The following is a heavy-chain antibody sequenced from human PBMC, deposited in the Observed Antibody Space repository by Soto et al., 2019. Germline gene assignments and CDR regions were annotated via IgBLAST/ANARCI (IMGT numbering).Heavy chain of an antibody. J-gene: IGHJ5*02. Sequence: GGSLRLSCAASGFSFSNYAMSWVRQAPGKGLEWVSAISGNGGTTYYADSVKGRFTISRDNSRNTLFLQMNSLKTEDTAVYYCTTGNLYYYGSGSYSNPAVKIKIDPWGQGTLVTVSS. D-gene: IGHD3-10*01. CDR3: TTGNLYYYGSGSYSNPAVKIKIDP. V-gene: IGHV3-23*01. CDR2: ISGNGGTT. CDR1: GFSFSNYA.